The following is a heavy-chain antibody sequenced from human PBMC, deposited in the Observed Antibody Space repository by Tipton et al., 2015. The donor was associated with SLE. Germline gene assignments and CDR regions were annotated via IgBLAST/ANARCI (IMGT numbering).Heavy chain of an antibody. CDR3: ARDHGDYEAFDI. Sequence: TLSLTCTVSGGSISSSSFYWGCLRQPPGKGVGWIGNVYYSGSPYYNPSLKSRVTISVDTSKNQFSLKLSSVTAAETAVYYCARDHGDYEAFDIWGQGTMVTVSS. J-gene: IGHJ3*02. V-gene: IGHV4-39*07. CDR1: GGSISSSSFY. CDR2: VYYSGSP. D-gene: IGHD4-17*01.